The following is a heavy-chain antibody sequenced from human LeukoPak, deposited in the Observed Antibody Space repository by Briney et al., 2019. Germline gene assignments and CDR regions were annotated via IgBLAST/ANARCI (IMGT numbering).Heavy chain of an antibody. D-gene: IGHD6-19*01. CDR1: GFTVSSNY. Sequence: GGSLRLSCAASGFTVSSNYMSWVRQAPGKGLEWVSVIYSGGSTYYADSVKGRFTISRDNSKNTLYLQMNSLRAEDTAVYYCARDGGAVAGTVDAFDIWGRGTMVTVSS. V-gene: IGHV3-66*01. CDR2: IYSGGST. J-gene: IGHJ3*02. CDR3: ARDGGAVAGTVDAFDI.